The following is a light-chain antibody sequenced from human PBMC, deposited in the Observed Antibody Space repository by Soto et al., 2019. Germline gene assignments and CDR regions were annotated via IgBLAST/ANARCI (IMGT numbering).Light chain of an antibody. CDR2: WAS. Sequence: DIVMTQSPDSLAVSLGERATINCKSSQSVLYSSNNKNYLAWYQQKPGQPPKLLMYWASTRESGVPDRFSGSGSGTDFTLPISSLQAEDVAVYYCQQYYSTPVTFGQGTKLEIK. J-gene: IGKJ2*01. V-gene: IGKV4-1*01. CDR3: QQYYSTPVT. CDR1: QSVLYSSNNKNY.